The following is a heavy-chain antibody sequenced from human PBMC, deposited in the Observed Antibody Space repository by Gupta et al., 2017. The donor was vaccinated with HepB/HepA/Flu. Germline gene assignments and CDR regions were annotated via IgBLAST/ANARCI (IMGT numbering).Heavy chain of an antibody. Sequence: EIYLAESGGGLVRPGGSLRLSCAASGFTFRSAGMSWVRQSPRKGLEWVGRSAPKSDGGTVDYAAPVTGRFTISRDDSQNTLYLQMNSLKTEDTAVYYCWHYRSGWWRGQGTQVTVSS. CDR2: SAPKSDGGTV. CDR1: GFTFRSAG. J-gene: IGHJ4*02. V-gene: IGHV3-15*04. D-gene: IGHD6-19*01. CDR3: WHYRSGWW.